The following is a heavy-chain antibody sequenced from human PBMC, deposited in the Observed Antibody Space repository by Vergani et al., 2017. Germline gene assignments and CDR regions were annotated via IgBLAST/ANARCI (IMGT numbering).Heavy chain of an antibody. V-gene: IGHV4-61*02. Sequence: QVQLQESGPGLVKPSQTLSLTCTVSGGSISSGSYYWSWIRQPAGKGLEWIGRIYTSGSTNYNPSLKSRVTMSVDTSKNQFSLKLSSVTAADTAVYYCARAFYSYYYMDVWGKGTTVTVSS. CDR2: IYTSGST. CDR1: GGSISSGSYY. J-gene: IGHJ6*03. D-gene: IGHD2-21*01. CDR3: ARAFYSYYYMDV.